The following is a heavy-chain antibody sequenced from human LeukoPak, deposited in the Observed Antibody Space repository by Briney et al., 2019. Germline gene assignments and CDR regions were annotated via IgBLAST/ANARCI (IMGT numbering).Heavy chain of an antibody. V-gene: IGHV4-30-2*01. J-gene: IGHJ6*02. CDR2: IYHSGST. Sequence: SETLSLTCAVSGGSISSGGYSWSWIRQPPGKGLEWIGYIYHSGSTYYNPSLKSRVTISVDTSKNQFSLKLSSVTAADTAVYYCARDKSPGSIFGVRYGMDVWGQGTTVTVSS. D-gene: IGHD3-3*02. CDR1: GGSISSGGYS. CDR3: ARDKSPGSIFGVRYGMDV.